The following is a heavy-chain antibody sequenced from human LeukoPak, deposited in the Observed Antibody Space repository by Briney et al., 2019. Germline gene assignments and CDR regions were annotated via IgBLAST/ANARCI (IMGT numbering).Heavy chain of an antibody. D-gene: IGHD7-27*01. J-gene: IGHJ4*02. CDR2: HYYSGST. Sequence: SETLSLTCTVSGGSISSGGYYWSWTRQPPGKGLAWIGYHYYSGSTYYNPSLKSRVTITVDTSKNQLCLKLSSVTAADTAVYYCARELGSTSRYFDYGGQGTLVTVS. V-gene: IGHV4-31*03. CDR3: ARELGSTSRYFDY. CDR1: GGSISSGGYY.